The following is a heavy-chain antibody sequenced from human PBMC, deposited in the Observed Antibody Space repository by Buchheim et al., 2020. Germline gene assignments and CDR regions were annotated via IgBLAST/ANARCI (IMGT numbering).Heavy chain of an antibody. V-gene: IGHV3-30*04. CDR2: ISYDGSNK. J-gene: IGHJ4*02. CDR1: GFTFSSYA. CDR3: ARDQQIVVITAPDY. Sequence: QVQLVESGGGVVQPGRSLRLSCAASGFTFSSYAMHWVRQAPGKGLEWVAVISYDGSNKYYADSVKARFTIPSENSKNTLYLQMNSLRAEDTAVYYCARDQQIVVITAPDYWGQGTL. D-gene: IGHD3-22*01.